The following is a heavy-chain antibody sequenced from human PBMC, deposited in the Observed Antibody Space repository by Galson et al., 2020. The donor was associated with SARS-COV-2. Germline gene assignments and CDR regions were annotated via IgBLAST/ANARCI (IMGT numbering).Heavy chain of an antibody. CDR3: ARGSPVTGFDY. CDR1: GYSISNYY. V-gene: IGHV4-59*01. Sequence: ASETLSLTCNVSGYSISNYYWGWIRQPPGKGLESIGYVYSSGSTNYNPSLKSRVTVLVDTSKNQFSLKLTSVTPADTAVYFCARGSPVTGFDYWGRGTLVTVSS. J-gene: IGHJ4*02. D-gene: IGHD2-21*02. CDR2: VYSSGST.